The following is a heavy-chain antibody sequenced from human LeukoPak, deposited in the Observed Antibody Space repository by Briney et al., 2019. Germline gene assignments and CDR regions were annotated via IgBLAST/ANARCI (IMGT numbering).Heavy chain of an antibody. V-gene: IGHV1-18*04. CDR1: GYRLGGYY. J-gene: IGHJ4*02. CDR3: ARDGSIGARRNDY. D-gene: IGHD6-6*01. Sequence: GASVKVSCKASGYRLGGYYMHWVRQAPGQGLEWMGWISAYNGNTNYAQKVQGRVTMTTDTSTSTAYMELRSLRSDDTAVYYCARDGSIGARRNDYWGQGTLVTVSS. CDR2: ISAYNGNT.